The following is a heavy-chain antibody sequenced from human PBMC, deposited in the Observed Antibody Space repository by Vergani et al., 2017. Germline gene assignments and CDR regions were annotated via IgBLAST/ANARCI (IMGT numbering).Heavy chain of an antibody. CDR1: GFSFRNAW. Sequence: EVQLVESGGGIVKPGGSLRLSCVASGFSFRNAWMNWVRRTPGKGLEWVGRIKSTFDRGTTDYAAAVKGRFTISRDDSKNTLFLQMNGLKTEDIGVYYCTTAPPYCGDGSCYWLRDHHYYGMDVWGQGTTVTVSS. V-gene: IGHV3-15*07. CDR2: IKSTFDRGTT. J-gene: IGHJ6*02. D-gene: IGHD2-21*01. CDR3: TTAPPYCGDGSCYWLRDHHYYGMDV.